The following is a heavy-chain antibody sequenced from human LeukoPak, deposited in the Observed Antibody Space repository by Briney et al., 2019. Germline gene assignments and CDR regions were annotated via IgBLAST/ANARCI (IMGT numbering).Heavy chain of an antibody. CDR1: GFTFSSYA. CDR3: AKEGGGTAITRNYFDY. V-gene: IGHV3-23*01. J-gene: IGHJ4*02. CDR2: ISGSGGST. Sequence: GGSLRLSCEASGFTFSSYAMSWVRQAPGKGLEWVSAISGSGGSTYYADSVKGRFTISRDNSKNTLYLQMNSLRAEDTAVYYCAKEGGGTAITRNYFDYWGQGTLVTVSS. D-gene: IGHD5-18*01.